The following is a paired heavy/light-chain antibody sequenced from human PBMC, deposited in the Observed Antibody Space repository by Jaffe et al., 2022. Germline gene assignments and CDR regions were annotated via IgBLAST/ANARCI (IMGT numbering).Heavy chain of an antibody. J-gene: IGHJ4*02. CDR3: TRGNIYGQSSDWVSRGIDF. Sequence: EVQLVESGGGLVQPGGSLRLSCAASGFTFSSYWMHWVRQVPGKGLVWVSRINRHGTSTTYADSVKGRFTISRDNAKNTLYLEMNTLRGEDTGVYYCTRGNIYGQSSDWVSRGIDFWGQGTPVIVSS. CDR2: INRHGTST. D-gene: IGHD3-9*01. V-gene: IGHV3-74*01. CDR1: GFTFSSYW.
Light chain of an antibody. V-gene: IGKV1-33*01. Sequence: DIQMTQSPSSLSASVGDRVTITCQASQDITTFLNWYQQKPGKAPKLLLFGASNLEAGVSSRFSGSGTGTLFTFTITSLQPDDIATYYCLQYDNLPLTFGGGTKVEI. CDR3: LQYDNLPLT. CDR1: QDITTF. CDR2: GAS. J-gene: IGKJ4*01.